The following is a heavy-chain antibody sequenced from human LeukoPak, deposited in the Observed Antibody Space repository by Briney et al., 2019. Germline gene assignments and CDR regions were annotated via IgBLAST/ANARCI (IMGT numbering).Heavy chain of an antibody. CDR3: ARKAGYYYGSGDY. V-gene: IGHV3-23*01. J-gene: IGHJ4*02. CDR1: GFTFSSYG. Sequence: PGGSLRLSCAASGFTFSSYGMSWVRQAPGKGLEWVSTIGGSGGTTYYADSVKGLFTISRDNSKNTLYLRMHSLRAEDTAVYYCARKAGYYYGSGDYWGQGTLVTVSS. CDR2: IGGSGGTT. D-gene: IGHD3-10*01.